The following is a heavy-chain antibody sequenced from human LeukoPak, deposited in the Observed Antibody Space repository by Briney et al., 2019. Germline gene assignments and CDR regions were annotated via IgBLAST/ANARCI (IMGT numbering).Heavy chain of an antibody. CDR2: ISGSGGST. Sequence: SGGSLRLSCAASGFTFSSYAMSWVRQAPGKGLEWVSAISGSGGSTYYADSVKGRFTISRDNSKNTLYLQMNSLRAEDTAVYYCAKGDYSSSWYFDYWGQGTLVTVSS. CDR3: AKGDYSSSWYFDY. J-gene: IGHJ4*02. D-gene: IGHD6-13*01. CDR1: GFTFSSYA. V-gene: IGHV3-23*01.